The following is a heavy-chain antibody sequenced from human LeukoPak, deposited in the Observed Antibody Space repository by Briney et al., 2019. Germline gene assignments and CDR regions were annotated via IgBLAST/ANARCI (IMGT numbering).Heavy chain of an antibody. CDR1: GFTFSSYG. Sequence: GRSLRLSCAASGFTFSSYGMHWVRQAPGKGLEWVANIKRDGSEKYYVDSVKGRFTISRDNTKNSLSLQMNSLRAEDTAVYYCARGYGDSIHFDYWGQGTLVTVSS. V-gene: IGHV3-7*04. CDR2: IKRDGSEK. D-gene: IGHD4-17*01. J-gene: IGHJ4*02. CDR3: ARGYGDSIHFDY.